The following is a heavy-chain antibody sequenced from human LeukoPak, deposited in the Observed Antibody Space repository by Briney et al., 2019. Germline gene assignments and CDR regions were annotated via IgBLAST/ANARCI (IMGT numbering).Heavy chain of an antibody. D-gene: IGHD2-8*02. CDR2: ISDRGGST. CDR3: AKRGGVSWVFLVWFYKEAFYFGS. CDR1: GITLSNYG. J-gene: IGHJ4*02. Sequence: PGGSLRLSCAVSGITLSNYGMSWVRQAPGKGLEWVAGISDRGGSTNYADSVKGRYTISRDNPKNTLYLQINSLRAEDTAVYFCAKRGGVSWVFLVWFYKEAFYFGSWGPGALVTVAS. V-gene: IGHV3-23*01.